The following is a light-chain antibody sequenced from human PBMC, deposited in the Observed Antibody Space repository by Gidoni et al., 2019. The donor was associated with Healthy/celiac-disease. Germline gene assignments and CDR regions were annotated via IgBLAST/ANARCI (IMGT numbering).Light chain of an antibody. J-gene: IGKJ2*01. CDR3: QQYYSTPYT. CDR2: WAS. CDR1: QSVLYSSNNKNY. V-gene: IGKV4-1*01. Sequence: DIVMTQSPDSLAVSLVERATINCKSSQSVLYSSNNKNYLAWYQQKPGQPPKLLIYWASTREAGVPDRFSGSGSGKDFTLTISSRQAEDVAVYYCQQYYSTPYTFGQGTKLEIK.